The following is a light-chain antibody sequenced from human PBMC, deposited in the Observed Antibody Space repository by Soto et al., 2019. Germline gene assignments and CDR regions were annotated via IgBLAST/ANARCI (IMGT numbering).Light chain of an antibody. CDR3: QQYGRSPFT. CDR1: QSISDT. V-gene: IGKV3-15*01. CDR2: SAS. Sequence: EIVMTQSPATLSVSPGGRAPLSCRASQSISDTLAWYQQKPGQAPRLLIYSASRGATGFPARFSGSGSGTDFTLTISSLQSEDFAVYYCQQYGRSPFTFGPGTKVDIK. J-gene: IGKJ3*01.